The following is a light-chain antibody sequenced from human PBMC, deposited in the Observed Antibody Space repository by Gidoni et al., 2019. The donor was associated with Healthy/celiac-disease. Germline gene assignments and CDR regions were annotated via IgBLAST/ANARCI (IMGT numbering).Light chain of an antibody. CDR2: GAS. Sequence: EIVMTQSPATLSVSPGERATLSCSARQNVSSNLAWYQQKPGQAPRLLIYGASTRATGIPARFSGSGSGTEFTLTISSLQSEDVAVYYCQQYNNCTPWTFGQGTKVEIK. J-gene: IGKJ1*01. CDR3: QQYNNCTPWT. V-gene: IGKV3-15*01. CDR1: QNVSSN.